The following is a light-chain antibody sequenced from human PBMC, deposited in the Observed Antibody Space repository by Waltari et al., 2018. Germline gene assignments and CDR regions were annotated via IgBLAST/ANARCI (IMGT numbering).Light chain of an antibody. CDR2: GAS. CDR3: QEGSSVRPT. V-gene: IGKV1-39*01. CDR1: HNINTF. J-gene: IGKJ1*01. Sequence: DIQMTQSPSSLSASIGDRVTITCRPSHNINTFLSWYQQKVGKAPKLLIYGASTLLPGVPSRFTGSGSGTDYALTITSLQAEDVATYYCQEGSSVRPTFGQGTKVEVK.